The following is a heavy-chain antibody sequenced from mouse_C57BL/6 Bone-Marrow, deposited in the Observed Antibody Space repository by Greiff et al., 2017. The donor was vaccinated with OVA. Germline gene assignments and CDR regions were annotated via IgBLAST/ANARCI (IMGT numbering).Heavy chain of an antibody. D-gene: IGHD1-1*01. Sequence: EVHLVESGGGLVQSGRSLRLSCATSGFTFSDFYMEWVRQAPGKGLEWIAASRNKANDYTTEYSASVKGRFIVSRDTSQSILYLQMNALRAEDTAMYYCARDAYYYGSSSYYAMDYWGQGTSVTVSS. CDR2: SRNKANDYTT. V-gene: IGHV7-1*01. J-gene: IGHJ4*01. CDR3: ARDAYYYGSSSYYAMDY. CDR1: GFTFSDFY.